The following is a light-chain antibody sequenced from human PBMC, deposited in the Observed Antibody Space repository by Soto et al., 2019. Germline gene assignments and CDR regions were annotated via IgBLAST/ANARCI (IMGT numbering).Light chain of an antibody. CDR3: EQYNNCPWT. CDR2: GAS. J-gene: IGKJ1*01. Sequence: IVMTQSPATLSVSPGERATLSCRASQSVSSNLACYKQKPGQALRLLVYGASTRATGIPPRCSGSGSGTEFTLTISSLQSEDFAVYYYEQYNNCPWTFGQGTKVEIK. V-gene: IGKV3-15*01. CDR1: QSVSSN.